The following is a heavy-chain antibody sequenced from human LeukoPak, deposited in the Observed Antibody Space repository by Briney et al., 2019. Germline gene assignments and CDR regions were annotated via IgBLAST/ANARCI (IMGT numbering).Heavy chain of an antibody. D-gene: IGHD3-10*01. V-gene: IGHV1-18*04. CDR1: GYTFTSYG. CDR2: ISAYNSNT. CDR3: ARDYQGFGELFDYYYYGMDV. J-gene: IGHJ6*04. Sequence: ASVKVSCKASGYTFTSYGISWVRQAPGQGLEWMGWISAYNSNTNYAQKLQGRVTMTTDTSTSTAYMELRSLRSDDTAVYYCARDYQGFGELFDYYYYGMDVWGKGTTVTVSS.